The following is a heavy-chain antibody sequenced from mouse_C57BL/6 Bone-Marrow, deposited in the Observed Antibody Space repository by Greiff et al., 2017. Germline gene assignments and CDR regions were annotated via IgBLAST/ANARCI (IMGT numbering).Heavy chain of an antibody. CDR1: GFNIKDYY. D-gene: IGHD1-1*01. V-gene: IGHV14-2*01. J-gene: IGHJ1*03. CDR3: AREGFITTAGYFDV. Sequence: EVKLMESGAELVKPGASVKLSCTASGFNIKDYYMHWVKQRTEQDLEGIGRNDPEDGETKYAPKFQGQDTITADTSSNTDYMQLSSLTSEDSAVYFCAREGFITTAGYFDVWGTGTTVTVSS. CDR2: NDPEDGET.